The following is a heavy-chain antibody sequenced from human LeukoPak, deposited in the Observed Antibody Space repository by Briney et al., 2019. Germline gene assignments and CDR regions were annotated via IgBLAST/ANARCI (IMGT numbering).Heavy chain of an antibody. CDR2: MNPNSGNT. V-gene: IGHV1-8*01. CDR3: ATNVAAAGFLDY. CDR1: GYTFTSYD. Sequence: ASVKASCKASGYTFTSYDINWVRQATGQGLEWMGWMNPNSGNTGYAQKFQGRVTMTRNTSISTAYMELSSLRSEDTAVYYCATNVAAAGFLDYWGQGTLVTVSS. D-gene: IGHD6-13*01. J-gene: IGHJ4*02.